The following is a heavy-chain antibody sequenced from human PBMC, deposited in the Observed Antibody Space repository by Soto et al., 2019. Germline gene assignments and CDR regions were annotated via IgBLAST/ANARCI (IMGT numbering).Heavy chain of an antibody. CDR2: INPNSGGT. D-gene: IGHD6-19*01. CDR3: AREIAVAGTENYYYGMDV. J-gene: IGHJ6*02. Sequence: ASVKVSCKASGYTFTGYYMHWVRQAPGQGLEWMGWINPNSGGTNYAQKFQGWVTMTRDTSISTAYMELSRLRSDDTAVYYCAREIAVAGTENYYYGMDVWGQGTTVTVSS. V-gene: IGHV1-2*04. CDR1: GYTFTGYY.